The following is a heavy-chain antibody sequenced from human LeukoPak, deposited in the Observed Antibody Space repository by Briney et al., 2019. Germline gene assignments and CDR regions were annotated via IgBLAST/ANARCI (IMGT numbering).Heavy chain of an antibody. Sequence: GGSLRLSCAASGFTFSSYWMSWVRQAPGKGLEWVANIKQDGSEKYYVDSVKGRFTISRDNAKNSLYLQMNSLRAEDTAVYYCARAKGYSSSWPGDFDYWGQGTLVTVSS. V-gene: IGHV3-7*01. CDR3: ARAKGYSSSWPGDFDY. CDR1: GFTFSSYW. J-gene: IGHJ4*02. D-gene: IGHD6-13*01. CDR2: IKQDGSEK.